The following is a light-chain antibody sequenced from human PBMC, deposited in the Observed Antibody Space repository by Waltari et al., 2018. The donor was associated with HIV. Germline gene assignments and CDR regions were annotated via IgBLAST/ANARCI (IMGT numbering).Light chain of an antibody. CDR1: QGISNY. Sequence: DFQMTQSPASLSASVGDRVTITCRANQGISNYLAWYQQKPGKVPKFLIYGASTLQSGVPSRVSGSGPGTDFTLTISSLQPEDVATYYCQKYNSVPPWTFGQGTKVEIK. CDR3: QKYNSVPPWT. J-gene: IGKJ1*01. CDR2: GAS. V-gene: IGKV1-27*01.